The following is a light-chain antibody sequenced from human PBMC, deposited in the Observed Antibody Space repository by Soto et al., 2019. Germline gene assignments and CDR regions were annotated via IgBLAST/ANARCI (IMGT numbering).Light chain of an antibody. CDR2: GAL. J-gene: IGKJ4*01. CDR3: QKYATSPLT. CDR1: QCVSSY. Sequence: EIVLTQSPATLSLSPGERATLSCRASQCVSSYLALYQQKPGQAPRLLIYGALSRATGIPDRFSGSGSVTDFTLTISRLELEDFALYYCQKYATSPLTFGGGTKVDIK. V-gene: IGKV3-20*01.